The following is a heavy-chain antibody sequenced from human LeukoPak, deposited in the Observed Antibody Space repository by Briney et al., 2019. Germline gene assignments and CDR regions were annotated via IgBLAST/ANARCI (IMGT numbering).Heavy chain of an antibody. CDR3: ARARRIAAADY. D-gene: IGHD6-13*01. Sequence: SETLSLTCTVSGGSLSSYYWSWIRQPPGKGLEWIGYIYYSGSTNYNPSLKSRVTISVDTSKNQFSLKLSSMTAADTAVYYCARARRIAAADYWGQGTLVTVSS. CDR2: IYYSGST. CDR1: GGSLSSYY. J-gene: IGHJ4*02. V-gene: IGHV4-59*01.